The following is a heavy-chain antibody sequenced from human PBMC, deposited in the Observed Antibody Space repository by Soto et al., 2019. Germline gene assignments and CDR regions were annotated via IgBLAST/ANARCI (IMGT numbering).Heavy chain of an antibody. J-gene: IGHJ4*01. Sequence: EVQLLESGGGLVQPGGSLRVSCAASGFTFNSYAMSWVRQAPGKGLEWVSGISGPGGTTYYAGSVKGRFTISRDNSENTLYLQMNSLRVDDTAIHYCARVVKGLRGVIRRFDSWGHGTLVNVSS. CDR2: ISGPGGTT. CDR1: GFTFNSYA. CDR3: ARVVKGLRGVIRRFDS. V-gene: IGHV3-23*01. D-gene: IGHD3-10*01.